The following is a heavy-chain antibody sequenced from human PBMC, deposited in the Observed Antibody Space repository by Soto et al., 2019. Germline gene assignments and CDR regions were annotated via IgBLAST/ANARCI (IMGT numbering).Heavy chain of an antibody. J-gene: IGHJ5*02. Sequence: PSETLSLTCTATGDSITSTDYYWGWIRQPPGKGLEWVASIYYSGSTYHNPSLKSRVTISVDTSKNQSSLKVTSVTAADTAVYYCARHWRTGYSTVFGVVMGWFDPWGQGTLVTVSS. CDR1: GDSITSTDYY. D-gene: IGHD3-3*01. CDR2: IYYSGST. CDR3: ARHWRTGYSTVFGVVMGWFDP. V-gene: IGHV4-39*01.